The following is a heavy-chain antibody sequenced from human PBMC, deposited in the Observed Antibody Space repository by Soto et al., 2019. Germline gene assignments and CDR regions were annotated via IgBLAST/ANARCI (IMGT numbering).Heavy chain of an antibody. CDR2: ISRDGSRI. J-gene: IGHJ4*02. CDR1: GFTFSRYW. CDR3: AKDLFSLCSGGSCYNFYFDY. D-gene: IGHD2-15*01. Sequence: PGGSLRLSCAAAGFTFSRYWMHWVRRAPGKGLMWVSRISRDGSRITYTDSVKGRFTISRDNSKNTLYLQMNSLRAEDTAVYYCAKDLFSLCSGGSCYNFYFDYWGQGTLVTVSS. V-gene: IGHV3-74*03.